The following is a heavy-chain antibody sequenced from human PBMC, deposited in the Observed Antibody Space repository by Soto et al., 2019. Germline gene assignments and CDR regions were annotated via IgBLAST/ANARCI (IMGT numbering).Heavy chain of an antibody. D-gene: IGHD6-13*01. CDR3: ARAPAAGINWFDP. Sequence: ASVKVSCKASGYTFTIYYMHWVRQAPGQGLEWMGIINPSGGSTSYAQKFQGRATMTRDTSTSTVYMELSSLRSEDTAVYYCARAPAAGINWFDPWGQGTLVSVSS. CDR1: GYTFTIYY. CDR2: INPSGGST. V-gene: IGHV1-46*01. J-gene: IGHJ5*02.